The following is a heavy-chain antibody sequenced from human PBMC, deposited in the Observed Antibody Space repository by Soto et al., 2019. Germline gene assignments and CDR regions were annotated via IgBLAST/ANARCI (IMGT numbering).Heavy chain of an antibody. D-gene: IGHD6-6*01. CDR3: ARDGRIAARGYYYYCMDV. Sequence: GGSLRLSCAASGFTFSSYWMHWVRQAPGKGLVWVSRINSDGSSTSYADSVKGRFTISRDNAKNTRYLQMNSLRAEDTAVYYCARDGRIAARGYYYYCMDVWGKGTTVTVSS. V-gene: IGHV3-74*01. CDR1: GFTFSSYW. J-gene: IGHJ6*03. CDR2: INSDGSST.